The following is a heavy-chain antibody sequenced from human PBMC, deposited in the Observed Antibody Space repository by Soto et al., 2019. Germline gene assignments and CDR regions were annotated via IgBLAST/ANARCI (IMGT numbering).Heavy chain of an antibody. D-gene: IGHD3-16*02. V-gene: IGHV4-34*01. CDR1: GGSFSGYY. J-gene: IGHJ3*02. CDR3: AGSHLHLGELSLPYAFDI. Sequence: QVQLQQWGAGLLKPSETLSLTCAVYGGSFSGYYWSWIRQPPGKGLEWIGEINHSGSTNYNPSLKSRVTISVDTSKNQFSLKLSSVTAADTAVYYCAGSHLHLGELSLPYAFDIWGQGTMVTVSS. CDR2: INHSGST.